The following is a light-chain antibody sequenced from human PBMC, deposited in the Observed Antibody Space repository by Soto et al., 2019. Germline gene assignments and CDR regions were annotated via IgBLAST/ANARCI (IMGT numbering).Light chain of an antibody. J-gene: IGLJ1*01. V-gene: IGLV2-18*02. Sequence: QSVLTQPPSVSGSPGQSVTISCTGTSSDVGSYNRVSWYQQPPGTAPKLMIYEVSNRPSGVPDRFSGSKSGNTASLTISGLLAEDEADYYCSSYTSSSTYVFGTGTKVTVL. CDR2: EVS. CDR3: SSYTSSSTYV. CDR1: SSDVGSYNR.